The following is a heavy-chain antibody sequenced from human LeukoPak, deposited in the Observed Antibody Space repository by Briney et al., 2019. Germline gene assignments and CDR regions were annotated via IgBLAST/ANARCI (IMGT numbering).Heavy chain of an antibody. CDR1: GGSISSYY. J-gene: IGHJ4*02. Sequence: SETLSLSCTVSGGSISSYYWNWIRQSPTKGLEWIGYISYSGSTNYNPSLKSRVTISLDTSKNQFSLKVRSVTAADTAVYYCARGFDSKSTYFDYWGRGTLVTVSS. CDR2: ISYSGST. V-gene: IGHV4-59*01. D-gene: IGHD5-12*01. CDR3: ARGFDSKSTYFDY.